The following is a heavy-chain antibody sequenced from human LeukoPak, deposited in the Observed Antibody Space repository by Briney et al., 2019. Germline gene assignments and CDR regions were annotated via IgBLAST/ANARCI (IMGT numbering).Heavy chain of an antibody. CDR2: INTNTGNP. V-gene: IGHV7-4-1*02. Sequence: GASVKVSCKASGYTFTSYAMNWVRQAPGQGLEWMGWINTNTGNPTYAQGFTGRFVFSLDTSVSTAYLQISSLKAEDTAVYYCATVLSWAIERGAQHYNWFDPWGQGTLVTVSS. CDR1: GYTFTSYA. J-gene: IGHJ5*02. CDR3: ATVLSWAIERGAQHYNWFDP. D-gene: IGHD2-21*01.